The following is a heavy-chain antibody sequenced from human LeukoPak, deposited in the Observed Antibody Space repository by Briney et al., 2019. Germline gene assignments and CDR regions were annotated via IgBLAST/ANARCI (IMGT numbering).Heavy chain of an antibody. Sequence: ASVKVSCKASGYTFTSYTINWVRQAPGQGLEWMGWISAYNGNTNYAQKLQGRVTMTTDTSTSTAYMELRSLRSDDTAVYYCARDYDYVWGSYRYLLDYWGQGTLVTVSS. CDR2: ISAYNGNT. D-gene: IGHD3-16*02. CDR1: GYTFTSYT. CDR3: ARDYDYVWGSYRYLLDY. V-gene: IGHV1-18*01. J-gene: IGHJ4*02.